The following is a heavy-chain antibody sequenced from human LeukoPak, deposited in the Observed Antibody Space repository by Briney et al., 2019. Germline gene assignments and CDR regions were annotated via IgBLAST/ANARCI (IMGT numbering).Heavy chain of an antibody. Sequence: SETLSLTCTVSGGSISSGDYYWSWIRQPPGKGLEWIGYIYYSGSTYYNPSLKSRVTISVDTSKNQFSLKLSSVTAADTAVYYCARVRYCSSTSCYTYYYYMDVWGNGTTVTVSS. J-gene: IGHJ6*03. V-gene: IGHV4-30-4*08. CDR1: GGSISSGDYY. CDR3: ARVRYCSSTSCYTYYYYMDV. CDR2: IYYSGST. D-gene: IGHD2-2*02.